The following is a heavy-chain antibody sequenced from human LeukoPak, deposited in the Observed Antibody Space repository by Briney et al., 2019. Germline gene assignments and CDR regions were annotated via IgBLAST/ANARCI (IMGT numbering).Heavy chain of an antibody. CDR1: GFTFSSYW. J-gene: IGHJ3*02. V-gene: IGHV3-7*01. CDR2: IKQDGSEK. D-gene: IGHD3-3*01. Sequence: PGGSLRLSCAASGFTFSSYWMSWVRQAPGKGQEWVANIKQDGSEKYYVDSVKGRFTISRDNAKNSLYLQMNSLRAEDTAVYYCARDQFPFGVVIDDAFDIWGQGTMVTVSS. CDR3: ARDQFPFGVVIDDAFDI.